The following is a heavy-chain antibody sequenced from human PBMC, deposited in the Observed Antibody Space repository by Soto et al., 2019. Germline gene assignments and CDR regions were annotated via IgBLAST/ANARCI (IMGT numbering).Heavy chain of an antibody. D-gene: IGHD3-16*01. V-gene: IGHV1-69*01. CDR1: RDTFNKYA. Sequence: QVQLVQSGAEVKKPGSSVKVSCKTSRDTFNKYAFNWVRQAPGQGLEWMGWIIPIFSSRNYAEKFQGRVTITADDSTSTVYMELRRLRFVGTAVYYCARGETYLGVWGQGTTVTVSS. J-gene: IGHJ6*02. CDR2: IIPIFSSR. CDR3: ARGETYLGV.